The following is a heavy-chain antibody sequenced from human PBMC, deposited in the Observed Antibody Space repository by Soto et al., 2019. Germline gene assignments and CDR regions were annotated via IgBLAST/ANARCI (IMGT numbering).Heavy chain of an antibody. D-gene: IGHD6-13*01. CDR3: AREERSSWWTYYYYGMDV. CDR2: IIPIFGTA. V-gene: IGHV1-69*06. CDR1: GGTFSSYA. J-gene: IGHJ6*02. Sequence: SVKVSCKASGGTFSSYAISWVRQAPGQGLEWMGGIIPIFGTANYAQKFQGRVTITADKSTSTAYMELSSLRSEDTAVYYCAREERSSWWTYYYYGMDVWGQGTTVTVSS.